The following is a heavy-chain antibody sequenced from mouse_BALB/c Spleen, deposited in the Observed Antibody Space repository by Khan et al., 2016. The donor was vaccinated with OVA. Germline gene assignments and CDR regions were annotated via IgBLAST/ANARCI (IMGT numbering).Heavy chain of an antibody. V-gene: IGHV10-1*02. Sequence: EVELVESGGGLVQPKGSLKLSCAASGSTFNTFAMNWVRQAPGKGLEWVARIRTKSNNYATYYADSVKDRFTISRDDSQSMLYLKMNNLKTEDTAMYCGYYYGSNFAYWGQGTLVTVSA. CDR1: GSTFNTFA. CDR3: YYYGSNFAY. D-gene: IGHD1-1*01. CDR2: IRTKSNNYAT. J-gene: IGHJ3*01.